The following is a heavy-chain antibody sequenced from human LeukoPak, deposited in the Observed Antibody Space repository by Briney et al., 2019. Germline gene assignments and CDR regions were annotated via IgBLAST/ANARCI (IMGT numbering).Heavy chain of an antibody. CDR2: INPNSGGT. D-gene: IGHD5-12*01. CDR1: GYTSTGYY. Sequence: ASVKVSCKASGYTSTGYYMRWVRQAPGQGLEWMGWINPNSGGTNYAQKFQGRVTMTRDTSISTAYMELSRLRSDDTAVYYCARTRSGYAVDYWGQGTLVTVSS. J-gene: IGHJ4*02. CDR3: ARTRSGYAVDY. V-gene: IGHV1-2*02.